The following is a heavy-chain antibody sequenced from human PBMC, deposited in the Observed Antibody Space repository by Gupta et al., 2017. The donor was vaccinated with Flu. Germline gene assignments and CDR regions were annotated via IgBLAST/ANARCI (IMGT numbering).Heavy chain of an antibody. CDR3: ARLRVARFMDPQGYCDD. Sequence: QLQLQESGPRLVQPSEALSLTCTVSGGSISSSSYYWGWIRQTPGKGLEWIGSLYYLGTDNNPYLQSRVNISGAAAKNQVSLKLSSMTAAAPGVSYWARLRVARFMDPQGYCDDWGPGSGVTVSS. D-gene: IGHD3-22*01. J-gene: IGHJ4*02. CDR2: LYYLGT. V-gene: IGHV4-39*01. CDR1: GGSISSSSYY.